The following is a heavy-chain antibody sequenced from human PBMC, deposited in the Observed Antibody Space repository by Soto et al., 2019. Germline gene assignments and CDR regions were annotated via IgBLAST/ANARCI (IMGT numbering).Heavy chain of an antibody. V-gene: IGHV4-31*03. CDR1: GGSFSRGDYY. Sequence: SETLSLTCTVSGGSFSRGDYYWSWIRQHPGKGLEWIGYIYHSGNTAYNPSLKSRVIISLDTSKNQFSLKLTSVTAADTAVYYCAVGTNNYSSSPTGLDYWGQGTLVTVSS. D-gene: IGHD6-6*01. CDR2: IYHSGNT. J-gene: IGHJ4*02. CDR3: AVGTNNYSSSPTGLDY.